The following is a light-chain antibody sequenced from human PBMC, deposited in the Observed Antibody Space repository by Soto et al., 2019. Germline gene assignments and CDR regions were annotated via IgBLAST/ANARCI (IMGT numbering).Light chain of an antibody. Sequence: SVLTQPASVSVSPGQSITISCTGTSSDVGGYNYVSWYQQHPGKAPKLMIYDVSNRPSGVSNRFSGSKAGNTASLTISGFQAEDEADYYCSSYTSSSTLDVFGTGTKVTVL. CDR2: DVS. CDR1: SSDVGGYNY. CDR3: SSYTSSSTLDV. J-gene: IGLJ1*01. V-gene: IGLV2-14*01.